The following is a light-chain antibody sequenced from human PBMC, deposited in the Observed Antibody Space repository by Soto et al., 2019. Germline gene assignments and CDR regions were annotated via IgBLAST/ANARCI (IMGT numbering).Light chain of an antibody. V-gene: IGKV3-11*01. J-gene: IGKJ4*01. Sequence: EIVLTQSPATLSLSPGERATLSCRASQGINRHLAWYRQKPGQAPRLLIYDASNRATGIPARFSGSGSGTDFTLTISRLEPEDFGVYYCQQRSNWPPVTFGGGTKVEIK. CDR1: QGINRH. CDR3: QQRSNWPPVT. CDR2: DAS.